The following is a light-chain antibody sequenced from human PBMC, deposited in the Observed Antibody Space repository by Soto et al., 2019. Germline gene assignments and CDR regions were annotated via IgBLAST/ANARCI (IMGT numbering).Light chain of an antibody. Sequence: QSVLTQPPSASGTPGQRVTISCSGSDSNIGSNGVNWYQHLPGMAPKLLTHSNDHRPSGVADRFSGSKSGTSASLAISGPQCEDEGYYYCAAWDYILKGGVFGGGTKLTVL. CDR2: SND. CDR1: DSNIGSNG. V-gene: IGLV1-44*01. J-gene: IGLJ3*02. CDR3: AAWDYILKGGV.